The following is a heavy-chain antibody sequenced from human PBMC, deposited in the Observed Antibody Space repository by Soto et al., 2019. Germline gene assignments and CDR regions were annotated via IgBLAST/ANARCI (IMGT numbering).Heavy chain of an antibody. CDR3: ARAEVKRGSPYCGSTSCVYYFDS. D-gene: IGHD2-2*01. J-gene: IGHJ4*02. CDR1: GGSISSDSFY. CDR2: VYYSGST. V-gene: IGHV4-31*03. Sequence: QVQLQESGPGLVKPSQTLSLTCTVSGGSISSDSFYWNWIRQHPGKGLEWIGYVYYSGSTYYNPSLKSRVTMSVDTSKNQFSLNLKSVTAADTAVYSCARAEVKRGSPYCGSTSCVYYFDSWGQGTLVSVAS.